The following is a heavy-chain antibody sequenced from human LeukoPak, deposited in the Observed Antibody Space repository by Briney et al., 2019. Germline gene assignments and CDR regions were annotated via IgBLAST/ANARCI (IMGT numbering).Heavy chain of an antibody. CDR1: GFTFSSYS. CDR2: ISSSSSYI. CDR3: ARDPPRGSCIDY. D-gene: IGHD2-15*01. J-gene: IGHJ4*02. V-gene: IGHV3-21*01. Sequence: AGGSLRLSCAASGFTFSSYSMNWVRQAPGKGLEWVSSISSSSSYIYYADSVKGRFTISRDNAKNSLYLQMNSLRAEDTAVYYCARDPPRGSCIDYWGQGTLVTVSS.